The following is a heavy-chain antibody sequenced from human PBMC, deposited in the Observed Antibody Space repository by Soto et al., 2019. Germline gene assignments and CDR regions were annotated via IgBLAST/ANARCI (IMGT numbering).Heavy chain of an antibody. Sequence: VASVKVSCKASGYTFSGYYMHWVRQAPGQGLEWMGWINPNSGGTNYAEKFQGRVTMTRDTSINTAYMELSRLRSDDTALYYCVRDSFLAAMDFWGQGTLVTVSS. CDR3: VRDSFLAAMDF. J-gene: IGHJ4*02. V-gene: IGHV1-2*02. D-gene: IGHD2-2*01. CDR1: GYTFSGYY. CDR2: INPNSGGT.